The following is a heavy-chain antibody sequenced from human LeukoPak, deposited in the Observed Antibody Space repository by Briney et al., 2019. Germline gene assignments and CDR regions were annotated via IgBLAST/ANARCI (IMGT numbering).Heavy chain of an antibody. V-gene: IGHV4-34*01. CDR1: GGSSSGYY. CDR3: ARVGWAATLNYFDY. CDR2: INHSGST. Sequence: SETLSLTCAVYGGSSSGYYWSWIRQPPGKGLEWIGEINHSGSTNYNPSLKSRVTISVDTSKNQFSLKLSSVTAADTAVYYCARVGWAATLNYFDYWGQGTLVTVSS. J-gene: IGHJ4*02. D-gene: IGHD1-26*01.